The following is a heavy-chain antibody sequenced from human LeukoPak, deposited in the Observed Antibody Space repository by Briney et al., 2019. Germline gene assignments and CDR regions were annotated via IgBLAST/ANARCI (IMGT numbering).Heavy chain of an antibody. CDR1: GFTFSSYS. D-gene: IGHD3-3*01. Sequence: PGGSLRLSCAASGFTFSSYSMNWVRQAPGKGLEWVSSISSSSSYIYYADSVKGRFTISRDNAKNSLYLQMNSLRAEDTAVYYCANTARVEPGCFDLWGRGTLVTVSS. CDR2: ISSSSSYI. J-gene: IGHJ2*01. V-gene: IGHV3-21*01. CDR3: ANTARVEPGCFDL.